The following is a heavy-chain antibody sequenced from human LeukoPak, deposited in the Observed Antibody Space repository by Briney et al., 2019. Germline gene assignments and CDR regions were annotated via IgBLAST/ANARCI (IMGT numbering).Heavy chain of an antibody. CDR1: GYTFNSYD. CDR3: ARYWNPGWFDP. Sequence: ASVKVSCKASGYTFNSYDINWVRQATGQGLEWMGWMNPNSGNTGYAQKFQGRVTITRNTSISTAYMELSSLRSEDTAVYYCARYWNPGWFDPWGQGTLVTVSS. D-gene: IGHD1-1*01. J-gene: IGHJ5*02. CDR2: MNPNSGNT. V-gene: IGHV1-8*03.